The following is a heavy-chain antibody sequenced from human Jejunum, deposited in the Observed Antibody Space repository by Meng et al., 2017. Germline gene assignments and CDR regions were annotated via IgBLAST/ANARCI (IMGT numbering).Heavy chain of an antibody. Sequence: GESLKISCQASGFTFSSYAMSWVRQAPGKGLEWVSYISSSGGIKYYADSVKGRFTISRDNAKNSLFLQINSLRVEDTAVYYCAREGMGGRIALADYWGQGTLVTVSS. V-gene: IGHV3-48*03. J-gene: IGHJ4*02. CDR2: ISSSGGIK. CDR3: AREGMGGRIALADY. D-gene: IGHD6-19*01. CDR1: GFTFSSYA.